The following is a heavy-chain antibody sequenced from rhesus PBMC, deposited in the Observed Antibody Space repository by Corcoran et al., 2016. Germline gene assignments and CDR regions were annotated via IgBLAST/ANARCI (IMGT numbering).Heavy chain of an antibody. D-gene: IGHD6-25*01. V-gene: IGHV4-65*01. CDR2: ISGSSGST. CDR3: AAQTVWSSGSWNGFDY. CDR1: GGSISSSNW. J-gene: IGHJ4*01. Sequence: QVQLQESGPGLVKTSETLSLTCAVSGGSISSSNWWSWIRQPPGKGLEWIGYISGSSGSTYYNPSLNSRVTISTDTSKNQFSLKLSSVTAADTAVYYCAAQTVWSSGSWNGFDYWGQGVLVTVSS.